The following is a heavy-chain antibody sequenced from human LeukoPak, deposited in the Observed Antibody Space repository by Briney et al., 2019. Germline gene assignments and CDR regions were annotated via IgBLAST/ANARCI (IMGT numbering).Heavy chain of an antibody. CDR2: ISSSSSYI. D-gene: IGHD6-19*01. CDR3: ARDNTAVAGVFDY. J-gene: IGHJ4*02. Sequence: PGGSLRLSCAASGFTFSSYSMNWVRQAPGKGLEWDSSISSSSSYIYYADSVKGRFTISRDNAKNSLYLQMNSLRAEDTAVYYCARDNTAVAGVFDYWGQGTLVTVSS. V-gene: IGHV3-21*01. CDR1: GFTFSSYS.